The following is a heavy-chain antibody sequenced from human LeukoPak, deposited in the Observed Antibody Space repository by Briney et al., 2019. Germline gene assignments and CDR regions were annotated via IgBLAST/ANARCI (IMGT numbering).Heavy chain of an antibody. CDR2: IYTSGST. V-gene: IGHV4-4*07. D-gene: IGHD3-10*01. CDR1: GGSISSYY. Sequence: SETLSLTCTVSGGSISSYYWSWIRQPAGKGLEWIGRIYTSGSTNNNPSLESPVTMSVDTSKNQFYLNLSSVTAADTAVYYCARDILLWFGESFLPFYPWGQGTLVTVSS. J-gene: IGHJ5*02. CDR3: ARDILLWFGESFLPFYP.